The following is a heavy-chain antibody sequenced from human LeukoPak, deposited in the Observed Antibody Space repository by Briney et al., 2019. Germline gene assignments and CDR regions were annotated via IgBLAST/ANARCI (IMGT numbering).Heavy chain of an antibody. CDR2: INHSGST. V-gene: IGHV4-34*01. Sequence: SETLSLTCAVYGGSFSGYYWSWIRQPPGKGLEWIGEINHSGSTNYNPSLKGRVTISVDTSKNQFSLKLSSVTAADTAVYYCARIYGLYQEAMDVWGPGITVTVSS. D-gene: IGHD3-16*02. J-gene: IGHJ6*02. CDR1: GGSFSGYY. CDR3: ARIYGLYQEAMDV.